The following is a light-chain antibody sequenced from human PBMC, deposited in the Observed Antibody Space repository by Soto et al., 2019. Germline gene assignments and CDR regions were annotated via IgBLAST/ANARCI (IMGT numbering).Light chain of an antibody. CDR2: GAS. J-gene: IGKJ2*01. CDR3: QLYGNSPRYA. Sequence: EIVLTQSPGTLSLSPGERATLSCRASQSVSNNFLAWYQQKPGQAPRLLIHGASGRATGIPDRFSGSGSGTDFTLTISRLEAEDFAVYYGQLYGNSPRYAFGQGTKVDIK. CDR1: QSVSNNF. V-gene: IGKV3-20*01.